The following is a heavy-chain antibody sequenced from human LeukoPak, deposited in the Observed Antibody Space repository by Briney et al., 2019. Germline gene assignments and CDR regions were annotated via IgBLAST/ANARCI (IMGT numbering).Heavy chain of an antibody. CDR2: ISGSGATT. CDR1: GFTFSSYA. Sequence: GGSLRLSCAASGFTFSSYAMSWVRQAPGKGLEWVSVISGSGATTYYADSVKGRLTISRDNSKNTLYLQMSSLRVEDTAVYYCTRHDSQRNSWSSCFHYWGQGALVTVSS. J-gene: IGHJ4*02. CDR3: TRHDSQRNSWSSCFHY. D-gene: IGHD6-13*01. V-gene: IGHV3-23*01.